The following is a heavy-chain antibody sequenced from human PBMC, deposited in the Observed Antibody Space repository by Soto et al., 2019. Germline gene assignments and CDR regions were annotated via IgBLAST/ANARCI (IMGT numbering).Heavy chain of an antibody. CDR3: ASGVVVVPTAILSRY. V-gene: IGHV5-51*01. Sequence: GESLKISCQTSGYSFTNYWIAWVRQMPGKGLEWMGVIYLSDSDTKYSPSFQGQVTISADKSISAAYLQWSSLEASDTAMYYCASGVVVVPTAILSRYWGQGALVTVSS. CDR2: IYLSDSDT. D-gene: IGHD2-2*02. J-gene: IGHJ4*02. CDR1: GYSFTNYW.